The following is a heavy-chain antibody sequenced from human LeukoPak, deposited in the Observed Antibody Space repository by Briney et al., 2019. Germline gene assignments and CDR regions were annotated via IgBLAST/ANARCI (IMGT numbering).Heavy chain of an antibody. D-gene: IGHD3-3*01. J-gene: IGHJ5*02. Sequence: GGSLRLSCAASGFTFSSYAMNWVRQAPGKGLEWVSGISGSGGGTYYADSVKGRFTISRDNSKNTLYLQMNSLRAEDTAVYYCAKEGFDFWSGYYPSWFDPWGQGTLVTVSS. CDR2: ISGSGGGT. CDR3: AKEGFDFWSGYYPSWFDP. V-gene: IGHV3-23*01. CDR1: GFTFSSYA.